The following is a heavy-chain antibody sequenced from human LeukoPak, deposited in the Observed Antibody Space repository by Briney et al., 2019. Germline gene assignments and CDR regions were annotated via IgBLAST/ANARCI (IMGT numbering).Heavy chain of an antibody. V-gene: IGHV3-53*01. Sequence: GGSLRLSCAASGFTFSSYAMSWVRQAPGKGLEWVSVIYSGGSTYYADSVKGRFTISRDNSKNTLYLQMNSLRAEDTAVYYCARGQSHYDFWSGGGSNWFDPWGQGTLVTVSS. CDR3: ARGQSHYDFWSGGGSNWFDP. J-gene: IGHJ5*02. D-gene: IGHD3-3*01. CDR2: IYSGGST. CDR1: GFTFSSYA.